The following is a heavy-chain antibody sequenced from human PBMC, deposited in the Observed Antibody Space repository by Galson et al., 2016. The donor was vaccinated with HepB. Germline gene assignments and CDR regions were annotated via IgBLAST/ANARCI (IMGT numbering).Heavy chain of an antibody. V-gene: IGHV5-51*01. CDR3: ARLTGDRNGYGYYYGMDV. CDR2: IYPDDSET. CDR1: GYIFTTYC. D-gene: IGHD3-22*01. Sequence: QSGAEVKKPGESLKISCQGSGYIFTTYCIGWVRQMPGKGLEWMGLIYPDDSETIYSPSFQGQVTISADKSISTTYLQWSSLKASDTAMYYCARLTGDRNGYGYYYGMDVWGQGTTVTVSS. J-gene: IGHJ6*02.